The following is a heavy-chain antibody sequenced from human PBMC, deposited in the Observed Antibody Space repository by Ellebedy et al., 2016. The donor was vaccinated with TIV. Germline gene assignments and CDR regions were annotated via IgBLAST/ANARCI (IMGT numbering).Heavy chain of an antibody. Sequence: GESLKISCAASGFTFSSYAMNWVRQAPGKGLEWVSAISGSGDTTYYADSVKGRFTISRDNAKNSLYLQMNSLRDADTAVYYCVRDLHWAFDIWGQGTVVTVSS. D-gene: IGHD1-1*01. CDR3: VRDLHWAFDI. CDR1: GFTFSSYA. V-gene: IGHV3-23*01. CDR2: ISGSGDTT. J-gene: IGHJ3*02.